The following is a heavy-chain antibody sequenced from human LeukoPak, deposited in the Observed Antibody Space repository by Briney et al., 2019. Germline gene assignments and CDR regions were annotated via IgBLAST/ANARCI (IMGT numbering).Heavy chain of an antibody. D-gene: IGHD6-19*01. CDR3: ARGSSGWYYFDY. J-gene: IGHJ4*02. CDR1: GFTFSTYS. Sequence: GGSLRLSCAASGFTFSTYSINWVRKAPGKGLEWASSISSSSSYIYYADSVKGRFTISRDNAKNSLYLQMNSLRAEDTAVYYCARGSSGWYYFDYWGQGTLVTVSS. V-gene: IGHV3-21*01. CDR2: ISSSSSYI.